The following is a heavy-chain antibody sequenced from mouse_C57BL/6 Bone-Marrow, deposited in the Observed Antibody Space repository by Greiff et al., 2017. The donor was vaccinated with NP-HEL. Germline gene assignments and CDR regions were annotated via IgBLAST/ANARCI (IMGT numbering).Heavy chain of an antibody. D-gene: IGHD2-3*01. CDR3: ATSYDGYPWFAY. J-gene: IGHJ3*01. Sequence: EVQGVESVGGLVKPGGSLKLSCAASGFTFSSYTMSWVRQTPEKRLEWVATISGGGGNTYYPDSVKGRFTISRDNAKNTLYLQMSSLRSEDTALYYCATSYDGYPWFAYWGQGTLVTVSA. CDR1: GFTFSSYT. V-gene: IGHV5-9*01. CDR2: ISGGGGNT.